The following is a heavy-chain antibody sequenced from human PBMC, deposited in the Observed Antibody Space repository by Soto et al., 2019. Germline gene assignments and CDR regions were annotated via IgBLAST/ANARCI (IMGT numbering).Heavy chain of an antibody. V-gene: IGHV4-31*03. CDR2: IYYRGGT. CDR3: AREPFYGSGSYLPYYYYGMDV. D-gene: IGHD3-10*01. Sequence: QVQLQESGPGLVKPSQTLSLTCTVSGGSISSGGYYWSWIRQHPGKGLEWFGYIYYRGGTYYNPSLKSRVTISVDTSKNQFSLKLSSVTAADTAVYYCAREPFYGSGSYLPYYYYGMDVWGQGTTVTVSS. J-gene: IGHJ6*02. CDR1: GGSISSGGYY.